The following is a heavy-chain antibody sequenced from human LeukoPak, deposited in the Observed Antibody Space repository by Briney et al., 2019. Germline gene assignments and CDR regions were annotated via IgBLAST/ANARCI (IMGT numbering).Heavy chain of an antibody. CDR2: INHSGST. CDR3: ARVDYGDLWFDP. D-gene: IGHD4-17*01. J-gene: IGHJ5*02. Sequence: SETLSLTCAVYGGSFSGYYWSWIRQPPGKGLEWIGEINHSGSTNYNPSLKSRVTISADTSKNQFSLKLSSVTAADTAVYYCARVDYGDLWFDPWGQGTLVTVSS. V-gene: IGHV4-34*01. CDR1: GGSFSGYY.